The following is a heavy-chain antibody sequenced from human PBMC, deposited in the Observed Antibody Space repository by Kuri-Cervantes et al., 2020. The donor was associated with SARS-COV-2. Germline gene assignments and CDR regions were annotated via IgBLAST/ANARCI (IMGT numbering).Heavy chain of an antibody. CDR1: GFTFSSYG. V-gene: IGHV3-23*01. J-gene: IGHJ4*02. CDR2: ISGSGGST. CDR3: AKDNGSSWPYYFDY. D-gene: IGHD6-13*01. Sequence: GESLKISCAASGFTFSSYGMTWVRQAPGKGLEWVSAISGSGGSTYYADSVKGRFTISRDNSKNTLYLQMNSLRAEDTAVYYCAKDNGSSWPYYFDYWGQGTLVTVSS.